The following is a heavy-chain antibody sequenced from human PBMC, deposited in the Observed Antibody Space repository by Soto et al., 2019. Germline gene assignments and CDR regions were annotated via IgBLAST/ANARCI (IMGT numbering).Heavy chain of an antibody. J-gene: IGHJ3*02. CDR1: GFTFSSYG. CDR2: ISYDGSNK. V-gene: IGHV3-30*18. CDR3: ANGEEGAFDI. D-gene: IGHD3-10*01. Sequence: QPGGSLRLSCAASGFTFSSYGMHWVRQAPGKGLEWVAVISYDGSNKYYADSVKGRFTISRDNSKNTLYLQMNSLRAEDTAVYYCANGEEGAFDIWGQGTMVTVSS.